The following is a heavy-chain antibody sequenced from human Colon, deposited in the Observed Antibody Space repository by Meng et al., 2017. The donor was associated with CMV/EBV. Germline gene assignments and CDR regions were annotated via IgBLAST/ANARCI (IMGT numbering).Heavy chain of an antibody. D-gene: IGHD6-19*01. CDR3: VRSSGWSLFDY. J-gene: IGHJ4*02. Sequence: QVQVMQSGAGCKEPGASVKVSCKTSGYTFSDYYMHWVRQAPGQGLEWMGWIRSDGSATNYAQKFRGRVTMTRDASVSTAYMELSGLTSDDTAVYFCVRSSGWSLFDYWGPGALVTVSS. V-gene: IGHV1-2*02. CDR1: GYTFSDYY. CDR2: IRSDGSAT.